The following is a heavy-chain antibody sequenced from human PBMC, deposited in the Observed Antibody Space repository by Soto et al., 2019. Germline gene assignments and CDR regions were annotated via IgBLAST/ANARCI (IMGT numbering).Heavy chain of an antibody. CDR2: IYYTAST. Sequence: QVQLQESGPGLVKPSETLSLTCTVSGGSISSYYWSWIRQPPGKGLEWIGYIYYTASTDHNPSLKSRVTISLDTSKNQVSLQLTSVTAADTAVYYCAAAPRYWGQGVLVTVSS. V-gene: IGHV4-59*01. CDR1: GGSISSYY. CDR3: AAAPRY. J-gene: IGHJ4*02. D-gene: IGHD6-25*01.